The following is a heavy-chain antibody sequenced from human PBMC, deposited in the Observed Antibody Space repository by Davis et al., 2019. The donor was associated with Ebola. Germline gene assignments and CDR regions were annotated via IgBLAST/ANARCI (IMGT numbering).Heavy chain of an antibody. CDR2: IYSGGST. CDR1: GFTFSSYA. D-gene: IGHD3-9*01. CDR3: ARGVLARRYFDWLHIDY. V-gene: IGHV3-53*04. J-gene: IGHJ4*02. Sequence: GESLKISCAASGFTFSSYAMSWVRQAPGKGLEWVSVIYSGGSTYYADSVKGRFTISRHNSKNTLYLQMNSLRAEDTAVYYCARGVLARRYFDWLHIDYWGQGTLVTVSS.